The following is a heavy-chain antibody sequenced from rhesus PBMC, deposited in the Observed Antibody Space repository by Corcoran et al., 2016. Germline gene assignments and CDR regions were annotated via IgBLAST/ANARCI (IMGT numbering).Heavy chain of an antibody. CDR3: AREGSYPDY. CDR2: ISYSGST. CDR1: GYSISSGYG. D-gene: IGHD1-44*02. J-gene: IGHJ4*01. Sequence: QLQLQESGPGLVKPSETLSLTCAVSGYSISSGYGWSWIRQPPGKGLEWIEYISYSGSTSYSPSLKSRVTISRDTSKNQFSLKLSSVTAADTGVYYCAREGSYPDYWGQGVLVTVSS. V-gene: IGHV4-122*02.